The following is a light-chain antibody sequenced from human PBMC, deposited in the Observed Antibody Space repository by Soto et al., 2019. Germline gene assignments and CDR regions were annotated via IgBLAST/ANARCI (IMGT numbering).Light chain of an antibody. CDR1: QGVTTN. V-gene: IGKV3-15*01. CDR2: DVS. CDR3: QQYNNWPFS. Sequence: EIVMTQSPASLSVSPGERVTLSCRAGQGVTTNFAWYQQKSGQSPRLLIYDVSTRATGVPARFSGTGSETDFTLTISGPQSEDSAVYFCQQYNNWPFSFGQGTRLEI. J-gene: IGKJ5*01.